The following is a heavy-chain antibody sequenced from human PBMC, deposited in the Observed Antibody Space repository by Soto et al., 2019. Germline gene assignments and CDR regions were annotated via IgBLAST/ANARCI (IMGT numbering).Heavy chain of an antibody. CDR2: IYCSGST. D-gene: IGHD1-26*01. CDR1: GGSISSSSYY. J-gene: IGHJ6*02. CDR3: AIPVGALYGMDV. Sequence: KPSETLSLTCTVSGGSISSSSYYWGWIRQPPGKGLEWIGSIYCSGSTYYNPSLKSRVTISVDTSKNQFSLKLSSVTAADTAVYYCAIPVGALYGMDVWGHGTTATVSS. V-gene: IGHV4-39*01.